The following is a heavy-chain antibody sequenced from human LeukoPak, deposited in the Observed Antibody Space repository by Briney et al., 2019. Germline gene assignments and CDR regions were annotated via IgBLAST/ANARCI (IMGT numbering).Heavy chain of an antibody. Sequence: GGSLRLSCAASGFTFSSYGMHWVRQAPGKGLEWVSAISGSGGSTYYADSVKGRFTISRDNSKNTLYLQMNSLRAEDTAVYYCEIDSSGYYYIGNWFDPWGQGTLVTVSS. D-gene: IGHD3-22*01. V-gene: IGHV3-23*01. CDR2: ISGSGGST. CDR1: GFTFSSYG. CDR3: EIDSSGYYYIGNWFDP. J-gene: IGHJ5*02.